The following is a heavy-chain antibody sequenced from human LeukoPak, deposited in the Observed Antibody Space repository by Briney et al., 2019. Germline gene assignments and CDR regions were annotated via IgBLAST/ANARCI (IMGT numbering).Heavy chain of an antibody. CDR1: GGSIISYF. Sequence: SETLSLTCTVSGGSIISYFWSWIRQPPGKGPEWIGYIFDSGTTNYHPSTNYNPSLRSRVTVSLDTAKNHFSLKLSSVTAADTAVYFCARGGVTTIAQYDYWGQGILVTVSS. V-gene: IGHV4-59*01. CDR2: IFDSGTTNYHPST. CDR3: ARGGVTTIAQYDY. J-gene: IGHJ4*02. D-gene: IGHD5-12*01.